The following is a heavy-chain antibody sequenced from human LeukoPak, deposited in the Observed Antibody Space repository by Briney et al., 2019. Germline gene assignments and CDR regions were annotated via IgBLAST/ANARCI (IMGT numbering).Heavy chain of an antibody. J-gene: IGHJ4*02. Sequence: PGGSLRLSCAASGFTFDDYGMSWVRQAPGKGLEWVSGINCNGGSTGYADSVKGRFTISRDNAENSLYLQMNSLRAEDTALYYCARDPGGIVGAHFDYWGQGTLVTVSS. CDR1: GFTFDDYG. V-gene: IGHV3-20*04. CDR2: INCNGGST. D-gene: IGHD1-26*01. CDR3: ARDPGGIVGAHFDY.